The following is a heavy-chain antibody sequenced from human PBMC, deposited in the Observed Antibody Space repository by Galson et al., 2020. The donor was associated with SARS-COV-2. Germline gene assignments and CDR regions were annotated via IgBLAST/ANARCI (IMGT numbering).Heavy chain of an antibody. CDR2: VNPSGTT. J-gene: IGHJ6*03. CDR1: GGSLSGYY. D-gene: IGHD2-8*02. V-gene: IGHV4-34*01. CDR3: ARLVGRNGAYYYYYYMDV. Sequence: TLSLTCAVYGGSLSGYYWTWIHQPPGKGLEWIGEVNPSGTTNYSPSLESRVTISRDTSKSQFSLKLRSVTAADTAVYYCARLVGRNGAYYYYYYMDVWGKGTTVTVSS.